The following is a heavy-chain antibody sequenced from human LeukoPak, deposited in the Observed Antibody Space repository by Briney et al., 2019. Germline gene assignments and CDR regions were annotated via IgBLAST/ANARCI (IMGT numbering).Heavy chain of an antibody. D-gene: IGHD6-6*01. Sequence: ASVKVSCKASGYTFTGYYMHWVRQAPGQGLEWMGWINPNSGGTNHAQKFQGRVTMTRDTSISTAYMELSRLRSDDTAVYYCARGVFGYSSSSSGYWGQGTLVTVSS. CDR3: ARGVFGYSSSSSGY. CDR1: GYTFTGYY. J-gene: IGHJ4*02. CDR2: INPNSGGT. V-gene: IGHV1-2*02.